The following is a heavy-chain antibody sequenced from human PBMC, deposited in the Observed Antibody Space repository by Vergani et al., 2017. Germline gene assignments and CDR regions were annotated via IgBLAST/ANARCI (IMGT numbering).Heavy chain of an antibody. CDR3: AGPQGTSAYYYGGFDY. V-gene: IGHV3-15*01. Sequence: EVQLVESGGDLVKPGGSLRLSCAASGFTFSNAWMSWVRQAPGKGLEWVGRIKSKTDGGTTDYAAPVKGRFTISRDDSKNTLYLQMNSLTAEDTAIYYCAGPQGTSAYYYGGFDYWGQGILVTVSS. D-gene: IGHD3-22*01. J-gene: IGHJ4*02. CDR1: GFTFSNAW. CDR2: IKSKTDGGTT.